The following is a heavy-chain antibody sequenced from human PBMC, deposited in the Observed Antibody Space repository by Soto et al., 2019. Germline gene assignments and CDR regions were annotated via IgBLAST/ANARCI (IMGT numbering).Heavy chain of an antibody. D-gene: IGHD6-13*01. J-gene: IGHJ5*02. CDR2: ISSNSAYI. V-gene: IGHV3-21*02. CDR3: TRDASRDSSARGWFDP. Sequence: EVQLVESGGGLVKPGGSLRLSCAASGFTFRSFTMNWVRQAPGKGLEWVSTISSNSAYIYYTDALRGRFTISRDNAKNSLHLQMNSLRAEDTAVYYCTRDASRDSSARGWFDPWGPETLVTVSS. CDR1: GFTFRSFT.